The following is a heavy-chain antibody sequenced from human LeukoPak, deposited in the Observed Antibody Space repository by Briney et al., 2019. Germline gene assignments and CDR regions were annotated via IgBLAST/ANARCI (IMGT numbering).Heavy chain of an antibody. J-gene: IGHJ3*02. V-gene: IGHV3-23*01. Sequence: QPGGSLRLSCAASGFTFSSYAMSWVRQAPGKGLEWVSGISGSGVSTYHADSVKGRFTISRDNSKNTLYLQMYSLIAEDTAVYYCAKDFGPIAAAGYDAFDIWGQGTMVTVSS. D-gene: IGHD6-13*01. CDR2: ISGSGVST. CDR1: GFTFSSYA. CDR3: AKDFGPIAAAGYDAFDI.